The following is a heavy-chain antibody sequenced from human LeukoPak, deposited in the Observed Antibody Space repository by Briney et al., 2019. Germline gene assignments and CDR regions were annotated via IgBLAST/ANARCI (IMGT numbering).Heavy chain of an antibody. J-gene: IGHJ3*02. CDR3: ARGPRTYYYDSSGYYQRAFDI. Sequence: SETLSLTCAVYGGSFSGYYWSWIRQPPGKGLEWIGEINHSGSTNYNPSLKSRVTISVDTSKNQFSLKLSSMTAADTAVYYCARGPRTYYYDSSGYYQRAFDIWGQGTMVTVSS. D-gene: IGHD3-22*01. CDR1: GGSFSGYY. CDR2: INHSGST. V-gene: IGHV4-34*01.